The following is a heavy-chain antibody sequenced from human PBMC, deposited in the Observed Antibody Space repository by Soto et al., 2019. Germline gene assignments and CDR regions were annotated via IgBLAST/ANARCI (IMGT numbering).Heavy chain of an antibody. Sequence: GGSLRLSCAASGFTFDDYAMHWVRQAPGKGLEWVSGISWNSGSIGYADSVKGRFTISRDNAKNSLYLQMNSLRAEDTALYYCAKDSWISLGWDYGDYNRSPHFDYWGQGTLVTVSS. V-gene: IGHV3-9*01. D-gene: IGHD4-17*01. J-gene: IGHJ4*02. CDR2: ISWNSGSI. CDR3: AKDSWISLGWDYGDYNRSPHFDY. CDR1: GFTFDDYA.